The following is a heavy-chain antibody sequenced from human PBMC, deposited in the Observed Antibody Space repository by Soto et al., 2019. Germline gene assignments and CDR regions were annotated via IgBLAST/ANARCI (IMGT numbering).Heavy chain of an antibody. V-gene: IGHV4-39*01. CDR2: IYYSGST. J-gene: IGHJ4*02. D-gene: IGHD1-26*01. CDR1: GGSISSSSYY. Sequence: SETLSLTCTVSGGSISSSSYYWGWIRQPPGKGLEWIGSIYYSGSTYYNPSLKSRVTISVDTSKNQFSLKLSSVTAADTAVYYCARQLVGATLFWGQGTLVTVSS. CDR3: ARQLVGATLF.